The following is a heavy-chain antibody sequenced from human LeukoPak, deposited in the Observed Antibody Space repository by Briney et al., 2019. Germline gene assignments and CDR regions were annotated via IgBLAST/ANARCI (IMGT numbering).Heavy chain of an antibody. Sequence: GASVKVSCKASGGTFSSYAISWVRQAPGQGLEWMGWISAYNGNTNYAQKLQGRVTMTTDTSTSTAYMELRSLRSDDTAVYYCARDHYYDSSGLDAFDIWGQGTMVTVSS. V-gene: IGHV1-18*01. CDR2: ISAYNGNT. CDR1: GGTFSSYA. D-gene: IGHD3-22*01. CDR3: ARDHYYDSSGLDAFDI. J-gene: IGHJ3*02.